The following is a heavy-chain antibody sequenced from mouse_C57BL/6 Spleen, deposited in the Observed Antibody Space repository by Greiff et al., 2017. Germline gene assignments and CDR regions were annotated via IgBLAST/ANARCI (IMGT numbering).Heavy chain of an antibody. CDR3: ARTFITTVVAKNYAMDY. CDR2: IDPSDSYT. J-gene: IGHJ4*01. D-gene: IGHD1-1*01. CDR1: GYTFTSYW. Sequence: VQLVESGAELVKPGASVKLSCKASGYTFTSYWMQWVKQRPGQGLEWIGEIDPSDSYTNYNQKFKGKATLTVDTSSSTAYMQLSSLTSEDSAVYYCARTFITTVVAKNYAMDYWGQGTSVTVSS. V-gene: IGHV1-50*01.